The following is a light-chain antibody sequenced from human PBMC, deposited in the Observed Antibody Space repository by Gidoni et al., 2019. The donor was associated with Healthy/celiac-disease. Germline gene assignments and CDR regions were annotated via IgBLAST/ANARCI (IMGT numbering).Light chain of an antibody. V-gene: IGLV2-23*02. Sequence: QSALTQPASVSGSPGQSITISCTGTSSDVGSYYLVSWYQQHPGKAPKLMIYEVSKRPSGVSNRFSGSKSGNTASLTISGLQAEDEADYYCCSYAGSRKVFGGGTKLTVL. CDR2: EVS. CDR1: SSDVGSYYL. J-gene: IGLJ2*01. CDR3: CSYAGSRKV.